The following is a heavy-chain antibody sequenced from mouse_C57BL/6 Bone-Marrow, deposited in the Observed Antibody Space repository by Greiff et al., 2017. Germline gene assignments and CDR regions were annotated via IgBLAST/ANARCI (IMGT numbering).Heavy chain of an antibody. CDR1: GYSIPSGYY. CDR2: ISYDGSN. CDR3: AKGGDYDGWFAY. D-gene: IGHD2-4*01. Sequence: ESGPGLVKPSQSLSLPCSVTGYSIPSGYYWNWIRQFPGNKLEWMGYISYDGSNNSNPSLKNRISITRDTSKNQFFLKLNSVTTEDTATYYCAKGGDYDGWFAYWGQGTLVTVSA. V-gene: IGHV3-6*01. J-gene: IGHJ3*01.